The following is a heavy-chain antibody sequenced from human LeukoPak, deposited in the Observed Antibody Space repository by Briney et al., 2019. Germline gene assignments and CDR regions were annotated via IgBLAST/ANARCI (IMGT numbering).Heavy chain of an antibody. CDR2: ISSSSSYI. J-gene: IGHJ4*02. CDR3: ASSYCSSTSCYTGSYY. Sequence: GGSLRLSCAACGFTFSSYSMNWVRQAPGKGLEWVSSISSSSSYIYYADSVKGRFTISRDNAKNSLYLQMNSLRAEDTAVYYYASSYCSSTSCYTGSYYWGQGTLVTVSS. D-gene: IGHD2-2*02. CDR1: GFTFSSYS. V-gene: IGHV3-21*01.